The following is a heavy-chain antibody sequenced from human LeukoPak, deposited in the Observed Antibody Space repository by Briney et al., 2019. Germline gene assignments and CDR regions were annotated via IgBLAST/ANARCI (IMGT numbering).Heavy chain of an antibody. CDR3: ARDNSVGDNAWWFDP. CDR2: INPSGGST. J-gene: IGHJ5*02. D-gene: IGHD1-26*01. V-gene: IGHV1-46*01. Sequence: ASVKVSCKASGYTFTSYYMHWVRQAPGQGLEWMGIINPSGGSTSYAQKFQGRATMTRDTSTSTVYMELSSLRSEDTAIYYCARDNSVGDNAWWFDPWGQGTLVTVSS. CDR1: GYTFTSYY.